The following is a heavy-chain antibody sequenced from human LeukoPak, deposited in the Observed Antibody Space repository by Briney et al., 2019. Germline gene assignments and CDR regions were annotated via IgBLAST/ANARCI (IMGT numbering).Heavy chain of an antibody. CDR2: IRYDESKK. V-gene: IGHV3-30*02. J-gene: IGHJ4*02. D-gene: IGHD2-8*02. CDR3: AKDTGF. CDR1: GFTFSYYG. Sequence: PGGSLRLSCAASGFTFSYYGMHWVRQAPGKGLEWVAFIRYDESKKFYADSVKGRFTISRDNSKNTIYLQMNSLRPEDTAVYYCAKDTGFGGQGTLVTVSS.